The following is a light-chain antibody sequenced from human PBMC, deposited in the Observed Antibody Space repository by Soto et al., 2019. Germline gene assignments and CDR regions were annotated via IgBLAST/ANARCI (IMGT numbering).Light chain of an antibody. CDR3: CSYGGGYTPLV. V-gene: IGLV2-11*01. Sequence: QSVLTQPRSVSGSPGQSVTISCTGSRSDVGGYNYVSWYQQHPGKPPKLMIYDVSKRPSGVPGRFSGSKSGNTASLTISGLQAEDEADYYCCSYGGGYTPLVFGGGTKVTVL. CDR1: RSDVGGYNY. CDR2: DVS. J-gene: IGLJ2*01.